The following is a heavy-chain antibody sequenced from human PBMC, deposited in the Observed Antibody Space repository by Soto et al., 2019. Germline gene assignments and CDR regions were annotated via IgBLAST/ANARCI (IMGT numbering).Heavy chain of an antibody. CDR1: GDSVSNLSAA. V-gene: IGHV6-1*01. CDR3: ARDQRHSSSWYPRFDP. D-gene: IGHD6-13*01. CDR2: TYYRSKWYN. Sequence: SETLSLTCAISGDSVSNLSAAWNWIRQSPSRGLEWLGRTYYRSKWYNDYAVSVKSRITINPDTSKNQFSLQLNSVTPEDTAVYYCARDQRHSSSWYPRFDPWGQGTLVTVSS. J-gene: IGHJ5*02.